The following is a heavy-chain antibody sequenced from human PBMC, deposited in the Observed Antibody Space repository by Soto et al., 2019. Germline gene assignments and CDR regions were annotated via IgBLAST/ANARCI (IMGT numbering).Heavy chain of an antibody. CDR3: AINYYDTAPY. V-gene: IGHV1-69*02. Sequence: QVQLVQSGADVKKPGSSVKVSCKASGGTFSSYTISWVRQAPGQGLEWMGRIIPILGVANYAHNFQGRVTITPDKSTSTAYMELSSLRSEDRAVYYCAINYYDTAPYWGQGTMVTVSS. D-gene: IGHD3-22*01. CDR2: IIPILGVA. J-gene: IGHJ3*01. CDR1: GGTFSSYT.